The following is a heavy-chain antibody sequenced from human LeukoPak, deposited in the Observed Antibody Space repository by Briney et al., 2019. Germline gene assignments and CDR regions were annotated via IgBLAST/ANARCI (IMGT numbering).Heavy chain of an antibody. CDR1: GGSISSYY. CDR2: IYTSGST. J-gene: IGHJ6*02. Sequence: PSETLSLTCTVSGGSISSYYWSWIRQPAGKGLEWIGRIYTSGSTNYNPSLKSRVTMSVDTSKNQFSLKLSSVTAADTAVYYCARDLAYYYDSSGYPTGFNYGMDVWGQGTTVTVSS. CDR3: ARDLAYYYDSSGYPTGFNYGMDV. V-gene: IGHV4-4*07. D-gene: IGHD3-22*01.